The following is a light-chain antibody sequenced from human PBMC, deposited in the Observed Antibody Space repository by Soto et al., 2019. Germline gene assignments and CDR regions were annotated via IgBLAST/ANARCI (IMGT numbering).Light chain of an antibody. CDR2: TAS. CDR3: QQYRDYSWT. Sequence: IQMTQSPSTVSASVGDRVAISCRACQSIGIWLAWYQQKPGKAPRFLIYTASTLLGGVPSRFSGSGSGTEFTLTISSLQPDDFATYYCQQYRDYSWTFGQGTKVEIK. J-gene: IGKJ1*01. V-gene: IGKV1-5*03. CDR1: QSIGIW.